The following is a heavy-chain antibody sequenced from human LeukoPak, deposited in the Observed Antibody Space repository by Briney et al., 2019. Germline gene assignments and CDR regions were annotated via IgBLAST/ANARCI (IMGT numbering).Heavy chain of an antibody. J-gene: IGHJ4*02. V-gene: IGHV1-18*01. CDR3: ARVLQIYASGDY. CDR1: GYTFNRYG. CDR2: ISAYNGNT. Sequence: ASVKVSCKASGYTFNRYGISWVRQAPGQGLEWMGWISAYNGNTNYAQKLQGRVTMTTDTSTSTAYMELRSLRSDDTAVYYCARVLQIYASGDYWGQGTLVTVSS. D-gene: IGHD5/OR15-5a*01.